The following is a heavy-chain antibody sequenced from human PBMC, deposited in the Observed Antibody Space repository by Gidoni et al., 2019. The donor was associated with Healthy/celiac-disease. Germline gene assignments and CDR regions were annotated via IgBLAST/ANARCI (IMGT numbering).Heavy chain of an antibody. D-gene: IGHD3-9*01. V-gene: IGHV4-61*01. CDR2: IYYSGST. J-gene: IGHJ4*02. Sequence: HVHLPVSPPRPVKTPETLPPSCAGFESSVSSGSYYWSWLRQPPGEGLEWIGYIYYSGSTNYNASPKSRVSVSVDTSKKRFSLKLSAVPAADAAVYFCARDRSGLVAFDYWGQGNLGPVS. CDR3: ARDRSGLVAFDY. CDR1: ESSVSSGSYY.